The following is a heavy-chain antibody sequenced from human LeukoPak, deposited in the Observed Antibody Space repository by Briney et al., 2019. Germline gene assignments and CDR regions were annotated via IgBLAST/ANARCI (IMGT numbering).Heavy chain of an antibody. CDR2: ISSSSSTI. J-gene: IGHJ4*02. CDR3: ARGAYYYED. CDR1: GVTFGEFA. D-gene: IGHD3-22*01. V-gene: IGHV3-48*01. Sequence: GGSLRLSCTTSGVTFGEFAMSWVRQAPGKGLEWVSYISSSSSTIYYADSVKGRFTISRDNAKNSLYLQMNSLRAEDTAVYYCARGAYYYEDWGQGTLVTVSS.